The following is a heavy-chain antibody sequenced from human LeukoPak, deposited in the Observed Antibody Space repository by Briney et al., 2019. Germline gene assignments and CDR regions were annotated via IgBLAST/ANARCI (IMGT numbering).Heavy chain of an antibody. CDR2: IYPGDSDT. J-gene: IGHJ4*02. D-gene: IGHD2-2*01. CDR1: GNTFTSFW. Sequence: GESLRISCKGSGNTFTSFWIAWVRQMPGKGLEWMGIIYPGDSDTRYSPSFQGQVTISADKSITTAYLQWSSLKASDTAIYYCARTMGTSTSSTLDYWGQGTLVTVSS. V-gene: IGHV5-51*01. CDR3: ARTMGTSTSSTLDY.